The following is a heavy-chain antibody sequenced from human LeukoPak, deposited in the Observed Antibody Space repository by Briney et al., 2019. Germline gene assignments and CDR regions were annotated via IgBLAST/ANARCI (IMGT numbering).Heavy chain of an antibody. J-gene: IGHJ4*02. CDR1: GFTFSTYW. V-gene: IGHV3-74*01. CDR2: TTSDGSTT. Sequence: GGSLRLSCAASGFTFSTYWMYWVRQAPGKGLVWVSRTTSDGSTTTYADSVKGRFTITRDNAKNTLYLQMDSLSAEDTAVYYCARGPRGGTLDFWGQGTLVTVSS. CDR3: ARGPRGGTLDF. D-gene: IGHD3-10*01.